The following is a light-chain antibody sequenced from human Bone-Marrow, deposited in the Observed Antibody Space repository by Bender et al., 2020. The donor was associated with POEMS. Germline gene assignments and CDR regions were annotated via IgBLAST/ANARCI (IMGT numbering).Light chain of an antibody. CDR1: SSNIGAHA. CDR3: SSYTDTSRGII. CDR2: SSH. Sequence: QSVLTQPPSASGTPGQRVTISCSGGSSNIGAHAVNWYQHLPGTAPKLLIYSSHRRPSEVPDRFSGSRSGTSASLAISGLQAEDEADYYCSSYTDTSRGIIFGGGTKLTVL. J-gene: IGLJ2*01. V-gene: IGLV1-44*01.